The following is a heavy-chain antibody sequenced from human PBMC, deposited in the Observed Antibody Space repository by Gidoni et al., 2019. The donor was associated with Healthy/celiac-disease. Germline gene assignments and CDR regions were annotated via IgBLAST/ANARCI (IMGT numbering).Heavy chain of an antibody. Sequence: QVQLQESGPGLVKPSQTLSLTCTVSVGSISSGSYYWSWIRQPAGKGLEWIGRIYPSGSTNYNPSLKSRVTISVDTSKNQFSLKLSSVTAADTAVYYCARGLPFSNYYDSSGGDLDYWGQGTLVTVSS. J-gene: IGHJ4*02. CDR2: IYPSGST. CDR3: ARGLPFSNYYDSSGGDLDY. V-gene: IGHV4-61*02. D-gene: IGHD3-22*01. CDR1: VGSISSGSYY.